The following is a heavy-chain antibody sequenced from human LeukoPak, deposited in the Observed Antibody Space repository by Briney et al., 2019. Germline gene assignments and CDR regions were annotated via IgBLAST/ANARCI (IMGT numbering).Heavy chain of an antibody. Sequence: GGSLRLSCAASGFTFSSYAMSWVRQAPGKGLEWVSAISGSGGSTYYADSVKGRFTISRDNSKNTLYLQMNSLRAEDTAVYYCAKVPYCSGGSCYRRKDFDYWGQGTLVTVSS. J-gene: IGHJ4*02. CDR2: ISGSGGST. CDR1: GFTFSSYA. CDR3: AKVPYCSGGSCYRRKDFDY. D-gene: IGHD2-15*01. V-gene: IGHV3-23*01.